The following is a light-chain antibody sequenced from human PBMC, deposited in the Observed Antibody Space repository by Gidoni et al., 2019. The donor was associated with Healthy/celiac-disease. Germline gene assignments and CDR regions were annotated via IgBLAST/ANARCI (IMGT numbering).Light chain of an antibody. CDR2: QDN. CDR3: QAWDTRV. V-gene: IGLV3-1*01. CDR1: KLGDKY. Sequence: SYELTQPPSVSVSPGQTASITCSGDKLGDKYACWYQQKSGQSPALVIYQDNKRPSGIPERFSGSNSGNTATLTISGTQAMDEADYYCQAWDTRVFGGGTKLTVL. J-gene: IGLJ3*02.